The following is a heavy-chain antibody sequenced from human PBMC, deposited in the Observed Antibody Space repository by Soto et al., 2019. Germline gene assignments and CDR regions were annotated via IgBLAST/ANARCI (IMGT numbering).Heavy chain of an antibody. Sequence: EVQVLDSGGGLVQPGGSLRLSCAASGFTFNNYAMNWVRQAPGKGLEWVATISGTGGSTYYADSVKGRFTISRDNSKNTLYLQMNSLRVEDTAVYYCAKDRLGGNFDYWGQGTPVTVSS. CDR2: ISGTGGST. CDR1: GFTFNNYA. CDR3: AKDRLGGNFDY. V-gene: IGHV3-23*01. J-gene: IGHJ4*02.